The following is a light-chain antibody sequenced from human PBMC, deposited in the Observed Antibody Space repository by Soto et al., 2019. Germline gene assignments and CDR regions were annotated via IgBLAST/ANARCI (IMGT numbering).Light chain of an antibody. CDR2: GAS. J-gene: IGKJ1*01. Sequence: EIVLTQSPGTLSLSPGERATLSCRASQSVSSRYLAWYQQKPGQAPRLLIYGASTRATGIPARFSGSGSGTEFTLTISSLQSDDFATYYCQHYNSYSEAFGQGTKVDIK. CDR3: QHYNSYSEA. CDR1: QSVSSRY. V-gene: IGKV3-15*01.